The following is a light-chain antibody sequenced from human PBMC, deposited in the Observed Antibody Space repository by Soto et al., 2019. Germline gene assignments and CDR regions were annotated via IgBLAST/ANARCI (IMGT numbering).Light chain of an antibody. Sequence: QAVVTQPRSVSGSPGQSVTISCTGTSSDVGSYKYVSWYQHHPGKAPKLMIFDVTNLPSGVTNRFSGSNSGNAASLTISGLQLEDESAYFCCSLFDSGTVRFGGGTKLTVL. CDR3: CSLFDSGTVR. CDR2: DVT. V-gene: IGLV2-11*01. CDR1: SSDVGSYKY. J-gene: IGLJ3*02.